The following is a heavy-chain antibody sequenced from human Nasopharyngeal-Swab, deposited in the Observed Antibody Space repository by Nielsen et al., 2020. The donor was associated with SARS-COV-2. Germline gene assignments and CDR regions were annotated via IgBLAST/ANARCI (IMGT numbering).Heavy chain of an antibody. V-gene: IGHV3-9*01. Sequence: GGSLRLSCVASGFPFDDYAMHWVRQAPGKSLEWVSGINWNSQIMGYAESVEGRFTISRDNAKNSLFLEMRSLRADDTAFYYCAKDIDSTLPGERLDYWGQGALVTVSS. CDR2: INWNSQIM. CDR1: GFPFDDYA. CDR3: AKDIDSTLPGERLDY. J-gene: IGHJ4*02. D-gene: IGHD1-1*01.